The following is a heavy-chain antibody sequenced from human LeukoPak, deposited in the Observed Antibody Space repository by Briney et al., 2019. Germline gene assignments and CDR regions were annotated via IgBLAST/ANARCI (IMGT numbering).Heavy chain of an antibody. Sequence: SQTLSLTCTVSGGSISSGGYYWSWIPPHPGKGLEWIGYIYYSGSTYYNPSLKSRVTISVDTSKNQFSLKLSSVTAADTAVYYCARVCSGGSCYTNFDYWGQGTLVTVSS. CDR2: IYYSGST. CDR3: ARVCSGGSCYTNFDY. D-gene: IGHD2-15*01. V-gene: IGHV4-31*03. J-gene: IGHJ4*02. CDR1: GGSISSGGYY.